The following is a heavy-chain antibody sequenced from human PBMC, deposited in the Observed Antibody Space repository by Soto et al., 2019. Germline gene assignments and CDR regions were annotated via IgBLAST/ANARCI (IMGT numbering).Heavy chain of an antibody. CDR1: GFTFSSYG. J-gene: IGHJ4*02. D-gene: IGHD2-2*01. CDR3: ARDACSSTSCYSGSSFDY. Sequence: GGSLRLSCAASGFTFSSYGMHWVRQAPGKGLEWVAVIWYDGSNKYYADSVKGRFTISRDNSKNTLYLQMNSLRAEDTAVYYCARDACSSTSCYSGSSFDYWGQGTLVTVSS. V-gene: IGHV3-33*01. CDR2: IWYDGSNK.